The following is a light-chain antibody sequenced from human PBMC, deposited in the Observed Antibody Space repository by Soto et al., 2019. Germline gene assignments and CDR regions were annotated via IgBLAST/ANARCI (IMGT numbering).Light chain of an antibody. V-gene: IGLV2-23*01. CDR2: EGT. J-gene: IGLJ1*01. CDR1: SSDVGSYNL. CDR3: CSYASSTTYV. Sequence: QSALTQPASVSGSPGQSITISCTGTSSDVGSYNLVSWYQQHPGKAPKLMIYEGTKRPSGVSDRFSGSRSGNTASLTDSGLQAEDEADYYCCSYASSTTYVFGTGTKLTVL.